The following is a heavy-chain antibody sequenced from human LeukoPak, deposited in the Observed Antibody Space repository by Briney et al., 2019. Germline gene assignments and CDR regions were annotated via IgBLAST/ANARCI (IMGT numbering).Heavy chain of an antibody. CDR1: GGSFSWYY. CDR3: ARGHRGAYGDY. Sequence: SETLSLTCTIYGGSFSWYYWSWIRQPPGKGLEWIGEIHPSGSTNFNPSLKSRVSISVDTSKNQFSLKLSSVTAADTAVYYCARGHRGAYGDYWGQGTLVTVSS. CDR2: IHPSGST. J-gene: IGHJ4*02. V-gene: IGHV4-34*01. D-gene: IGHD5-12*01.